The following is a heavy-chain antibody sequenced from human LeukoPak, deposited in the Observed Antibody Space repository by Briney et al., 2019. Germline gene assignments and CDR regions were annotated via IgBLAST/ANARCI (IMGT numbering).Heavy chain of an antibody. D-gene: IGHD5-18*01. CDR3: ARADWDTDMNDY. CDR2: ISPNSDNI. CDR1: GFPFSDRY. V-gene: IGHV3-11*04. J-gene: IGHJ4*02. Sequence: GGSLRLSCAATGFPFSDRYMSGIRQAPGKGMEWVAYISPNSDNIHYADSLKGRFTISMDNTKNSLYMQMSSLRAEATDVYYCARADWDTDMNDYWGQGNLVTVSS.